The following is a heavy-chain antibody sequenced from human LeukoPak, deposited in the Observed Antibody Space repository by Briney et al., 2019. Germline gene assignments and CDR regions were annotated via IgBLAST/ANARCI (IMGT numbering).Heavy chain of an antibody. Sequence: GGSLRLSCAASGFAFYDFGMSWVRQAPGKGPEWVSALNWDGGSRAYADSVKGRFTISRDNAKSSLYLYMNSLRVEDTALYYCAKDPTKAVGFSHIDYWGPGTLVTVSS. V-gene: IGHV3-20*04. CDR3: AKDPTKAVGFSHIDY. CDR1: GFAFYDFG. D-gene: IGHD5-12*01. J-gene: IGHJ4*02. CDR2: LNWDGGSR.